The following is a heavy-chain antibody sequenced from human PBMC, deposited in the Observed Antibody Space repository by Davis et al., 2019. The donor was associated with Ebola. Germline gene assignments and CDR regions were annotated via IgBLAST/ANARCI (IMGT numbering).Heavy chain of an antibody. CDR3: ASTPPEALISIHPPSTRYYYYYGMDV. J-gene: IGHJ6*04. V-gene: IGHV1-69*13. Sequence: SVKVSCKASGGTFSSYAISWVRQAPGQGLEWMGGIIPIFGTANYAQKFQGRVTITADESTSTAYMELSSLRSEDTAVYYCASTPPEALISIHPPSTRYYYYYGMDVWGKGTTVTVSS. CDR2: IIPIFGTA. D-gene: IGHD2-8*01. CDR1: GGTFSSYA.